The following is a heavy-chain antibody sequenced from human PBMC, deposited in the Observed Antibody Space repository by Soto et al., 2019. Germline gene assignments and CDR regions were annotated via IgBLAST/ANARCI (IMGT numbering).Heavy chain of an antibody. CDR2: IIPISGTA. V-gene: IGHV1-69*01. J-gene: IGHJ6*02. D-gene: IGHD2-2*01. Sequence: QVQLVQSWAEVKKPGSSVKVSCKASGGTFSSYAISWVRQAPGQGLEWMGGIIPISGTANYAQKFQGRVTITADESTSTAYMELSSLRSEDTAVYYCARSQGSSTSLEIYYYYYYGMDVWGQGTTGTVTS. CDR3: ARSQGSSTSLEIYYYYYYGMDV. CDR1: GGTFSSYA.